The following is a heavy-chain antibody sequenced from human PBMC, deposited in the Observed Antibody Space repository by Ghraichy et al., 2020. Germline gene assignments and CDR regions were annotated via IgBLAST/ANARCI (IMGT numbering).Heavy chain of an antibody. J-gene: IGHJ4*02. CDR1: GGTISSSRHY. V-gene: IGHV4-39*01. CDR2: ISQSGST. D-gene: IGHD6-19*01. Sequence: SETLSLTCSVSGGTISSSRHYWAWVRQPPGKGLEWIGRISQSGSTDYNSSLTSRVSISVDTSKNQFSLTVTSLTAADTAAYFCARFIIGWYYFDFWGPGTLVSVSS. CDR3: ARFIIGWYYFDF.